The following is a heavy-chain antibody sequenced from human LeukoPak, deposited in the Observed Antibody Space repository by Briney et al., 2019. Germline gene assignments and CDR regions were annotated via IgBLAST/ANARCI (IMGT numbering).Heavy chain of an antibody. J-gene: IGHJ4*02. CDR1: GFTLSSYA. CDR2: ISGSGGST. V-gene: IGHV3-23*01. Sequence: GGSLRLSCAASGFTLSSYAMSWVRQAPGKGLEWVSAISGSGGSTYYADSVKGRFTISRDNSKNTLYLQMNSLRAEDTAVYYCAKGGFSITMIVVVITNFDYWGQGTLVTVSS. CDR3: AKGGFSITMIVVVITNFDY. D-gene: IGHD3-22*01.